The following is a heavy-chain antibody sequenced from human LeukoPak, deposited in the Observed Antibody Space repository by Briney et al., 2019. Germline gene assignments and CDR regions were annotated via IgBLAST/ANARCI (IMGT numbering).Heavy chain of an antibody. CDR2: ISGGGGST. D-gene: IGHD3-22*01. Sequence: GGSLRLSCAASGFTFSSYAMTWVRQAPGKGLEWVSGISGGGGSTYYADSVKGRFTVSRDNSKNTLYLQMNSLRAEDTAVYYCAKEYYYDSSGPFDYWGQGTLVTVSS. J-gene: IGHJ4*02. V-gene: IGHV3-23*01. CDR1: GFTFSSYA. CDR3: AKEYYYDSSGPFDY.